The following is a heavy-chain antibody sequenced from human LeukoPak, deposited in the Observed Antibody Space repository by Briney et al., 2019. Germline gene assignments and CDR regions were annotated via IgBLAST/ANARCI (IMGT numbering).Heavy chain of an antibody. V-gene: IGHV3-23*01. J-gene: IGHJ2*01. Sequence: TGGSLRLSCAASGFTFSSYAMSWVRQAPGKGLEWVSAISGSGGSTYYADSVKGRFTISRDNSKNTLYLQMNSLRAEDTAVYYCAKDTGSSSWYEFPYWYFDLWGRGTLVTVSS. D-gene: IGHD6-13*01. CDR3: AKDTGSSSWYEFPYWYFDL. CDR2: ISGSGGST. CDR1: GFTFSSYA.